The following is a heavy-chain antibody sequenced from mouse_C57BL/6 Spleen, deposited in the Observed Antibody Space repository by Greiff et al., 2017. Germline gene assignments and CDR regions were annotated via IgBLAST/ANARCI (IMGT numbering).Heavy chain of an antibody. CDR1: GYTFTDYE. D-gene: IGHD1-1*01. J-gene: IGHJ4*01. CDR3: ASTTVVDAMDY. CDR2: IDPETGGT. V-gene: IGHV1-15*01. Sequence: QVQLQQSGAELVRPGASVTLSCKASGYTFTDYEMHWVKQTPVHGLEWIGAIDPETGGTAYNQKFKGKAILTADKSSSTAYMELRSLTSEDSAVYYCASTTVVDAMDYWGQGTSVTVSS.